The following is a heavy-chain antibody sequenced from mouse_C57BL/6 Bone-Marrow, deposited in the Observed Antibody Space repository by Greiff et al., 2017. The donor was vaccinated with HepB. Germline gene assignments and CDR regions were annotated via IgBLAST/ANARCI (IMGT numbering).Heavy chain of an antibody. J-gene: IGHJ1*03. CDR1: GFNIKDYY. CDR2: IDPEDGET. V-gene: IGHV14-2*01. D-gene: IGHD1-1*01. CDR3: ARGGITTVVSWYFDV. Sequence: EVKLMESGAELVKPGASVKLSCTASGFNIKDYYMHWVKQRTEQGLEWIGRIDPEDGETKYAPKFQGKATITADTSSNTAYLQLSSLTSEDTAVYYCARGGITTVVSWYFDVWGTGTTVTVSS.